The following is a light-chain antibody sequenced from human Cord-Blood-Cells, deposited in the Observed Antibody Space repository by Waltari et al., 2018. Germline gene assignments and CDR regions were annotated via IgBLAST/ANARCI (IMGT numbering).Light chain of an antibody. J-gene: IGKJ1*01. CDR2: DAS. V-gene: IGKV1D-13*01. CDR3: QQFNNYLWT. CDR1: QGISSA. Sequence: AIQLTQSPSFLSASVGDRVTITCRASQGISSALAWYQQKPGKAPKLLIYDASSLESGVPSRFSGSGSGTDFTLTISSLQPEDFATYYCQQFNNYLWTFGQGTKVEIK.